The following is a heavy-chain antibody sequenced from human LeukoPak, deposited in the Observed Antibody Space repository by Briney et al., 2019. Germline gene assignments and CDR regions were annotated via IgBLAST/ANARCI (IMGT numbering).Heavy chain of an antibody. D-gene: IGHD6-19*01. V-gene: IGHV1-18*01. CDR1: GYTFTSYG. J-gene: IGHJ4*02. CDR2: ISAYNGNT. CDR3: ARFHSSGWFYYFDY. Sequence: GASVKVSCKASGYTFTSYGISWVRQAPGQGLEWMAWISAYNGNTNYAQKLQGRVTMTTDTSTSTAYMELRSLRSDDTAVYYCARFHSSGWFYYFDYWGQGTLVTVSS.